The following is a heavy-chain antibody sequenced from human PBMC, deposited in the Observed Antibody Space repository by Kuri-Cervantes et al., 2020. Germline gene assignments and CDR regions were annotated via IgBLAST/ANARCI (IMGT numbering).Heavy chain of an antibody. V-gene: IGHV1-18*01. CDR3: VREDYCSGGNCYNY. CDR1: GYTFTSYG. CDR2: ISPYNGNT. Sequence: ASVKVSCKASGYTFTSYGMSWVRQAPGQGLEWIGWISPYNGNTNYAQKLQGRVTMTTDTSTSTAYMELRSLRSDDTAVYYCVREDYCSGGNCYNYWGQGTLVTVSS. J-gene: IGHJ4*02. D-gene: IGHD2-15*01.